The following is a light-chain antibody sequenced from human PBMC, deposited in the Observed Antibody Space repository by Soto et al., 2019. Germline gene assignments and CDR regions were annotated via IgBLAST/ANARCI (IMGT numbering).Light chain of an antibody. CDR3: QQRSNWPRT. CDR2: DAS. CDR1: QSVSSY. Sequence: EIVLTQSQATLSLSPGETATLSCRASQSVSSYLAWYQQKPGQAPRLLIYDASNRATGIPARFSGSGSGTDFTLTISSLEPEDFAVYFCQQRSNWPRTFGQGTRLEIK. J-gene: IGKJ5*01. V-gene: IGKV3-11*01.